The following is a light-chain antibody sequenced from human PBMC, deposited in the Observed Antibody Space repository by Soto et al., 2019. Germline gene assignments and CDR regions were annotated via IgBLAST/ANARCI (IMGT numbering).Light chain of an antibody. Sequence: EIVMTQSPATLSVSPGERATLSCRASQSVRDNLAWYQQKPGQAPRLLIYGASSRATGVPARFSGSGSGTGFTLTISGLQSEDFAVYYCQQYSNWPITFGQGTRLEI. CDR1: QSVRDN. CDR3: QQYSNWPIT. CDR2: GAS. J-gene: IGKJ5*01. V-gene: IGKV3-15*01.